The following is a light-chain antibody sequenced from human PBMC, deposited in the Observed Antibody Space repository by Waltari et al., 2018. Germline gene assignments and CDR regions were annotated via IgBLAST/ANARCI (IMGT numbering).Light chain of an antibody. CDR3: QHYVSLPVT. CDR1: QSVGRS. V-gene: IGKV3-20*01. Sequence: EILLTQSPGPLSLSPGERATLSCRASQSVGRSLAWYQQKPGQPPRLLIYGTSNRATGTQDRFSGGGSGTDFSLTISRLEPEDVAVYYCQHYVSLPVTFGQGTKVEIK. CDR2: GTS. J-gene: IGKJ1*01.